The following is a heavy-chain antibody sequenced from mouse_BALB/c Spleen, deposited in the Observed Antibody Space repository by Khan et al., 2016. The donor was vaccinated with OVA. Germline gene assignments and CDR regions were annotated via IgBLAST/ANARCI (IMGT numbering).Heavy chain of an antibody. CDR3: ARDTTVESYWYFDV. CDR2: IWAGGST. V-gene: IGHV2-9*02. D-gene: IGHD1-1*01. Sequence: QVQLKQSGPGLVAPSQSLSITCTVSGFSLTSYGVHWVRQPPGKGLEWLGVIWAGGSTNYNSALLSRLSISKDNSKSHVFLKMNSLQTDDTAMYYCARDTTVESYWYFDVWGAGTTVTVSS. CDR1: GFSLTSYG. J-gene: IGHJ1*01.